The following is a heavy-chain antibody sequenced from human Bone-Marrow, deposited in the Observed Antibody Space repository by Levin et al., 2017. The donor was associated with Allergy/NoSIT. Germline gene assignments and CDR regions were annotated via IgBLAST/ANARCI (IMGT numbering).Heavy chain of an antibody. CDR3: VSSNYWTGHTTPYSFDY. Sequence: ASETLSLTCTVSGGSISSGDYYWTWIRQTPGKGLEWIAYISYNGSPYYSPSLKSRVAISVDTSKNQFSLKLTSVIAADTAVYYCVSSNYWTGHTTPYSFDYWGQGTLVTVSS. CDR2: ISYNGSP. J-gene: IGHJ4*02. D-gene: IGHD3/OR15-3a*01. CDR1: GGSISSGDYY. V-gene: IGHV4-30-4*01.